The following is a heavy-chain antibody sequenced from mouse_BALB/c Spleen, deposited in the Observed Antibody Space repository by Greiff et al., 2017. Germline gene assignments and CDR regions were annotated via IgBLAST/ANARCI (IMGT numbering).Heavy chain of an antibody. V-gene: IGHV5-6-5*01. CDR1: GFTFSSYA. D-gene: IGHD2-10*02. CDR3: ARGGGYGNPFAD. J-gene: IGHJ3*01. Sequence: EVKLQESGGGLVKPGGSLKLSCAASGFTFSSYAMSWVRQTPEKRLEWVASISSGGSTYYPDSVKGRFTISRDNARNILYLQMSSLRSEDTAMYYCARGGGYGNPFADWGQGTLVTVSA. CDR2: ISSGGST.